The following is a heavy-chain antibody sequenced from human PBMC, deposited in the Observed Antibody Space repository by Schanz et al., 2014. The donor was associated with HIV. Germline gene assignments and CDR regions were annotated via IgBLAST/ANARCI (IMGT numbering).Heavy chain of an antibody. CDR2: ITESGGRT. J-gene: IGHJ6*02. Sequence: EVQLLESGGGLEQPGGSLRLSCAASGFNFNNYAMTWVRQAPGKGLEWVSSITESGGRTYYADSVKGRFTISRDNSKNTLYLQVKSLRAEDTAVYYCAKDANYYDTKYRGKGNYYHYYGMDVWGQGTTVTVSS. CDR1: GFNFNNYA. D-gene: IGHD3-22*01. V-gene: IGHV3-23*01. CDR3: AKDANYYDTKYRGKGNYYHYYGMDV.